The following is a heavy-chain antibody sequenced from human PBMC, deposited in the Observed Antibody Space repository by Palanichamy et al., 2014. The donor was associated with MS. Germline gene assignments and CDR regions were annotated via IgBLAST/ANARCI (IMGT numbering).Heavy chain of an antibody. CDR2: IGSGI. V-gene: IGHV3-23*01. J-gene: IGHJ3*01. CDR1: GFKFSIFA. D-gene: IGHD4-23*01. CDR3: VKDGYSGNNMYDAFDV. Sequence: EVQLLESGGGLVQPGGSLRLSCAASGFKFSIFAMSWVRQAPGRGLEWVSTIGSGIYYADSVKGRFTISRDDSKNTLYLQMSSLRAEDTAVYYCVKDGYSGNNMYDAFDVWGQGTMVIVSS.